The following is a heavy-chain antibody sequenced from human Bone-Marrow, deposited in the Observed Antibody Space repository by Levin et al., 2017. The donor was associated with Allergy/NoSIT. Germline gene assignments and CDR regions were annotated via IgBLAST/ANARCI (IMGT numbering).Heavy chain of an antibody. CDR2: ISNDGRNE. V-gene: IGHV3-30*04. J-gene: IGHJ5*02. D-gene: IGHD1-26*01. CDR1: GLSFSSST. Sequence: GGSLRLSCADSGLSFSSSTIHWVRQAPGKGLEWVAGISNDGRNEYYADSVKGRFTISRDNSKNTVYLEMHSLRPEDTAVFHCARGQSNAWHGRWFDPWGQGSLVTVSS. CDR3: ARGQSNAWHGRWFDP.